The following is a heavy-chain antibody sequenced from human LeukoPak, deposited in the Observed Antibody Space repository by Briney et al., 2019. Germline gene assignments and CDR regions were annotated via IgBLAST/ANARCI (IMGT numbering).Heavy chain of an antibody. J-gene: IGHJ4*02. CDR2: ISGSGGST. CDR1: GFTFSNYA. V-gene: IGHV3-23*01. D-gene: IGHD6-19*01. Sequence: PGGSLRLSCAASGFTFSNYAMSWVRQAPGKGLGWVSAISGSGGSTYYADSVKGRFTISRDNSKNTLYLQMNSLRAEDTAVYYCAKDSAYSSAWYWGQGTLVTVSS. CDR3: AKDSAYSSAWY.